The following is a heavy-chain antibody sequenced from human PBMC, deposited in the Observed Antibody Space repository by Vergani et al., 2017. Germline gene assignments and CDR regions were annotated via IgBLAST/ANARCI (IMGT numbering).Heavy chain of an antibody. CDR2: ISSSSSTI. J-gene: IGHJ4*02. D-gene: IGHD6-13*01. Sequence: VQLVESGGGVVQPGRSLRLSCAASGFTFSSYSMNWVRQAPGKGLEWVSYISSSSSTIYYADSVKGRFTISRDNAKNSLYLQMNSLRAEDTAVYYCAKERVLRSSWSAFDYWGQGTLVTVSS. V-gene: IGHV3-48*01. CDR1: GFTFSSYS. CDR3: AKERVLRSSWSAFDY.